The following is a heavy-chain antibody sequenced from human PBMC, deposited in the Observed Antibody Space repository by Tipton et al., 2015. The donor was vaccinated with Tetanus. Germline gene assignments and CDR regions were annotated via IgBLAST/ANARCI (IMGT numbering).Heavy chain of an antibody. CDR2: IITGGGTT. V-gene: IGHV3-23*01. Sequence: GSLRLSCVASGFIVSSHYMSWVRQAPGKGLEWVSTIITGGGTTHYADSVKGRFTISRDNSKNALYLQMNSLRAEDTTVYYCAKLGVVTTPAYWGQGTLVTVSS. J-gene: IGHJ4*02. D-gene: IGHD2-21*02. CDR3: AKLGVVTTPAY. CDR1: GFIVSSHY.